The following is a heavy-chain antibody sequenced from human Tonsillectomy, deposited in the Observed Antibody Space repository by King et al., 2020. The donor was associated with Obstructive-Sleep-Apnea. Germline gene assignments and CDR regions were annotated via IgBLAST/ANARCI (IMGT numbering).Heavy chain of an antibody. CDR1: GGSISSGGYY. V-gene: IGHV4-31*03. CDR2: IYYSGST. J-gene: IGHJ4*02. Sequence: VQLQESGPGLVNPSQTLSLTCTVSGGSISSGGYYWSWIRQHPGRGLEWIGYIYYSGSTYYNPSLKSRVTISVDTSKNQFSLKLNSLTAADTAVYYCAREIPAGTGIDYWGQGSLVTVSS. D-gene: IGHD6-13*01. CDR3: AREIPAGTGIDY.